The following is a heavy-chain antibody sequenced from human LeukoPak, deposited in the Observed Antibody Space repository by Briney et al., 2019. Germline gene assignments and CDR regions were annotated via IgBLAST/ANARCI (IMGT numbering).Heavy chain of an antibody. CDR2: IYSGGST. CDR3: ARVLTYYYDSSGYSFDY. Sequence: GGSLRLSCAAPGFTVSSNYMSWVRQAPGKGLEWVSVIYSGGSTYYADSVKGRFTISRDNSKNTLYLQMNSLRAEDTAVYYCARVLTYYYDSSGYSFDYWGQGTLVTVSS. D-gene: IGHD3-22*01. CDR1: GFTVSSNY. J-gene: IGHJ4*02. V-gene: IGHV3-66*02.